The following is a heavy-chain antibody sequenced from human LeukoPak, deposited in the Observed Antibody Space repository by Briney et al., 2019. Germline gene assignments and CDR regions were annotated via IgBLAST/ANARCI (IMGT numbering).Heavy chain of an antibody. J-gene: IGHJ4*02. Sequence: GGSLRLSCAASGFTFSSYGMHWARQAPGKGLEWVAVISYDGSNKYYADSVKGRFTISRDNSKNTLYLQMNSLRAEDTAVYYCAKPGSYCSGGSCSLFFDYWGQGTLVTVSS. CDR2: ISYDGSNK. V-gene: IGHV3-30*18. CDR3: AKPGSYCSGGSCSLFFDY. D-gene: IGHD2-15*01. CDR1: GFTFSSYG.